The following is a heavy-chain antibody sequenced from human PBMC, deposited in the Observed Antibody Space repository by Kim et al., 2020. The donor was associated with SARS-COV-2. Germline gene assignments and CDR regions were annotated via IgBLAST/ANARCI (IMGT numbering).Heavy chain of an antibody. CDR3: TREDF. V-gene: IGHV1-2*02. CDR1: GYTFTGHY. Sequence: ASVKVSCKVSGYTFTGHYLHWMRQAPGQGLEWMGWIHPNSGDTTSAQKFQGRVAMTRDTSISTAYMELSRLTSDDTAVYYCTREDFWGQGTLVTVAS. J-gene: IGHJ4*02. CDR2: IHPNSGDT.